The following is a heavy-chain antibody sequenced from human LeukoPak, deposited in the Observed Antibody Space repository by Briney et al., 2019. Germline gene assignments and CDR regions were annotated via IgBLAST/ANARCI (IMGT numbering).Heavy chain of an antibody. CDR2: IYYSGST. Sequence: SETLSLTCTVSGGSISSSSYYWGWIRQPPGKGLEWIGSIYYSGSTYYNPSLKSRVTISVDTSKNQFSLKLSSVTAADTAVYYCASSSGYLGWYFDLWGRGTLVTVSS. V-gene: IGHV4-39*07. CDR3: ASSSGYLGWYFDL. CDR1: GGSISSSSYY. J-gene: IGHJ2*01. D-gene: IGHD5-12*01.